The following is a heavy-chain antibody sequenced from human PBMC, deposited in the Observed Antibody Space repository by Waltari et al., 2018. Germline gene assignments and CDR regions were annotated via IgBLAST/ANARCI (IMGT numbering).Heavy chain of an antibody. J-gene: IGHJ4*02. V-gene: IGHV3-53*01. CDR2: IYSVGSP. Sequence: EVQLVESGGGLIQPGGSLRLSCAASGFTVSSNYMSWVRQAPGKGLEWFSVIYSVGSPYYAYSVKGRFTISRDNSKNTLYLQMNSLGAEDTAVYYCARGPPRYGSGIPMDYWGQGTLVTVSS. CDR3: ARGPPRYGSGIPMDY. D-gene: IGHD3-10*01. CDR1: GFTVSSNY.